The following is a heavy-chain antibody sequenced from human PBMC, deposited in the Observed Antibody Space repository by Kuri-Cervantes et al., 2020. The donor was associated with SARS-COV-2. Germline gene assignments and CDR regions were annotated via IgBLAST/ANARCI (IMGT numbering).Heavy chain of an antibody. CDR1: GFTFSSYW. Sequence: GESLKISCAASGFTFSSYWMSWVRQAPGKGLEWVANIKQDGSEKYYVDSVKGRFTISRDNAKNSLYLQMNSLRAEDTAVYYCARTTYGSGSYWDDAFDIWGQGTMVTVS. V-gene: IGHV3-7*01. CDR2: IKQDGSEK. J-gene: IGHJ3*02. CDR3: ARTTYGSGSYWDDAFDI. D-gene: IGHD3-10*01.